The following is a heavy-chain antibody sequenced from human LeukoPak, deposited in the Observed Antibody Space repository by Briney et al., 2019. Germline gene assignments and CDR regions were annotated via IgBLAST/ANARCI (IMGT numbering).Heavy chain of an antibody. J-gene: IGHJ4*02. CDR1: GFTFSNFG. CDR3: ARVFDL. V-gene: IGHV3-48*04. CDR2: INTGGTTI. Sequence: GGSLRLSCEASGFTFSNFGMNWVRQAPGKGLEWVSYINTGGTTIKYRDSVRGRFTISRDNAKNSLYLQMDSLRAEDTAVYYCARVFDLWGQGTLVTVSS.